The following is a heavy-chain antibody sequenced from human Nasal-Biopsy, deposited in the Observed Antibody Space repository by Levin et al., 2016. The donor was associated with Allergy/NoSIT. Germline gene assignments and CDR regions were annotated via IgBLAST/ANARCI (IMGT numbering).Heavy chain of an antibody. Sequence: GGSLRLSCAAPRFTFDGYAMHWVRQIPGKGLEWVSGIDWKSGRIDYADSVKGRFTISRDNAKNSLYLQMNSLRAEDTALYYCAKDRGFKYYDVYGMDVWGQGTSVTVSS. D-gene: IGHD3-10*02. CDR3: AKDRGFKYYDVYGMDV. V-gene: IGHV3-9*01. CDR2: IDWKSGRI. CDR1: RFTFDGYA. J-gene: IGHJ6*02.